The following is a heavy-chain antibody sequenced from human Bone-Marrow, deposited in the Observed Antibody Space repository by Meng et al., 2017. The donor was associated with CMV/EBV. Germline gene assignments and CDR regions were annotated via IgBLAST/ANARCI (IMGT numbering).Heavy chain of an antibody. V-gene: IGHV3-7*01. D-gene: IGHD3-3*01. Sequence: GESLKISCAASGFTFSSYGINWVRQAPGKGLEWVANIKQDGSEKYYVDSVKGRFTISRDNAKNSLYLQMNSLRAEDTAVYYCARDLSHYDFWSGYNPHGMDVWGQGTTVTVSS. CDR1: GFTFSSYG. J-gene: IGHJ6*02. CDR3: ARDLSHYDFWSGYNPHGMDV. CDR2: IKQDGSEK.